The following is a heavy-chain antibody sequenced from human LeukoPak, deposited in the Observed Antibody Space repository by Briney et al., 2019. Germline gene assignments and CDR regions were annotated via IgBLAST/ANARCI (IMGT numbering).Heavy chain of an antibody. CDR3: ARLNYYGSGSYYNYLDY. J-gene: IGHJ4*02. CDR2: IDPSDSYT. CDR1: GYSFTSYW. D-gene: IGHD3-10*01. Sequence: PGESLKISCKGSGYSFTSYWISWVRQMPGKGLEWMGRIDPSDSYTNYSPSFQGHVTISADKSISTAYLQWSSLKASDTAMYYCARLNYYGSGSYYNYLDYWGQGTLVTVSS. V-gene: IGHV5-10-1*01.